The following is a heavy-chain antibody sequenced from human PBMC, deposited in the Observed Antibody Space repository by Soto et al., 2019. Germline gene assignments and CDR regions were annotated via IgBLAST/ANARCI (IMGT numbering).Heavy chain of an antibody. V-gene: IGHV4-59*08. Sequence: QVQLQESGPGLVKPSETLSLTCTVSGGSISTYYWSWIRQPPGKGLEWIGWLYYSGSARSNPFLKSHVTMSVDTSKNQFSLTLSSVTATDTAMSFCARHIYGDHDYFDSWGKGTLVTVSS. CDR2: LYYSGSA. J-gene: IGHJ4*02. CDR1: GGSISTYY. D-gene: IGHD4-17*01. CDR3: ARHIYGDHDYFDS.